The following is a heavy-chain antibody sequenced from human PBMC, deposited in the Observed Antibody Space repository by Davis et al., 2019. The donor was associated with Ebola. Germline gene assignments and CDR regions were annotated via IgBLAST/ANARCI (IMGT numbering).Heavy chain of an antibody. D-gene: IGHD3-22*01. V-gene: IGHV3-48*01. J-gene: IGHJ4*02. CDR3: ASNPLGGMIVGRDY. CDR1: GFTFSSYT. CDR2: ITKSGTSM. Sequence: PGGSLRLSCAASGFTFSSYTMNWARQAPGKGLEWVSYITKSGTSMFCADPVKGRFTISRDNAKNSLYLQMNSLRAEDTAVYYCASNPLGGMIVGRDYWGQGTLVTVSS.